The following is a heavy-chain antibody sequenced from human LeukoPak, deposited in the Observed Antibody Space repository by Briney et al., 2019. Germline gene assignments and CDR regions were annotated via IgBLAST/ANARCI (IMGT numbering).Heavy chain of an antibody. CDR2: ISPVSSYT. D-gene: IGHD2/OR15-2a*01. CDR1: GFSFNSYT. V-gene: IGHV3-21*01. Sequence: GGSLRLSCLASGFSFNSYTMTWVREAPGKGLEWVSTISPVSSYTWYAESVKGRFTISRDNPKNSLYLQMDSLRAEDTAVYYCVRDVSRRIGMDVWGQGTTVTVSS. J-gene: IGHJ6*02. CDR3: VRDVSRRIGMDV.